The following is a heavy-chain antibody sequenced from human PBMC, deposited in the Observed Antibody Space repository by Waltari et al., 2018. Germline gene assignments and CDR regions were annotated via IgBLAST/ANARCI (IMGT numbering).Heavy chain of an antibody. V-gene: IGHV3-30-3*01. CDR1: GFSFNNYA. CDR2: ISYTGSNE. D-gene: IGHD3-9*01. CDR3: ARWGQYFDLLTGSRSFDY. J-gene: IGHJ4*02. Sequence: QVQLVESGGGVVQPGRSLRLSCAAPGFSFNNYAFHWVSQAPGKGRVWGTSISYTGSNEYYAGSVKGRFTISRDNSKNTIFLQMNSLTTEDTAVYYCARWGQYFDLLTGSRSFDYWGLGTLVTVSS.